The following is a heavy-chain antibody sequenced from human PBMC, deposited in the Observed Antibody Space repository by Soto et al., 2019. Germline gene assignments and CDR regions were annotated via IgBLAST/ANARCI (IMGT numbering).Heavy chain of an antibody. D-gene: IGHD6-13*01. CDR3: AKGWGSSAFDY. CDR2: ISYDGSNN. CDR1: GFTFSSYG. J-gene: IGHJ4*02. Sequence: QVQLVESGGGVVQPGRSLRLSCAASGFTFSSYGMHWVRQAPGKGLEWVAVISYDGSNNYYADSVKGRFTISRDNSKNTQYLQMNGLRAEDTAVYYCAKGWGSSAFDYWGQGNLVTVSS. V-gene: IGHV3-30*18.